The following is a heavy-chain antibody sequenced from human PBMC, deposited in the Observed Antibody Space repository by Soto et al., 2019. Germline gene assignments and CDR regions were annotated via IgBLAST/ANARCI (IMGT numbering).Heavy chain of an antibody. CDR1: GFSLSTSGVG. Sequence: QITLKESGPTLVKPTQTLTLTCTFSGFSLSTSGVGVGWIRQPPGKALEWLAVIYWDDDKRYSPSLKSRLTITQYASKKQVALTMTNMAPVDTATYYCAHSGSYSNDCRYWGQGTLVTVSS. CDR2: IYWDDDK. J-gene: IGHJ4*02. V-gene: IGHV2-5*02. D-gene: IGHD1-26*01. CDR3: AHSGSYSNDCRY.